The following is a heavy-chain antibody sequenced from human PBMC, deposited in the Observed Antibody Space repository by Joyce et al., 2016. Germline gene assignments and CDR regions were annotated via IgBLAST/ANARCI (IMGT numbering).Heavy chain of an antibody. CDR3: ARNSAPRASTYYGLDV. CDR2: ISSNRNDI. Sequence: VQLVESGGGLVRPGGSLRLSCAASGFTFSSYSMNWVRQAPGKGLEWVSFISSNRNDIYYADSVKGRFTIARDNAKSSLFLQMDSLRAEDTAVYYCARNSAPRASTYYGLDVWGQGTTVTVSS. CDR1: GFTFSSYS. J-gene: IGHJ6*02. V-gene: IGHV3-21*05. D-gene: IGHD5/OR15-5a*01.